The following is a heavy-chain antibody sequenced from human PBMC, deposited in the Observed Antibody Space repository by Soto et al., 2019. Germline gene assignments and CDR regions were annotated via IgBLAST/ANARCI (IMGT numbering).Heavy chain of an antibody. V-gene: IGHV4-4*02. Sequence: PSETLSLTCAVSGGSISSSNWWSWVRQPPGKGLEWIGEIYHSGNTNYNPSLKSRVTMAVDKSRNQFSLKLSSVTAAETEVYYCERRWGEGRVDYWGQGTLVTVSS. J-gene: IGHJ4*02. CDR2: IYHSGNT. CDR3: ERRWGEGRVDY. CDR1: GGSISSSNW. D-gene: IGHD3-10*01.